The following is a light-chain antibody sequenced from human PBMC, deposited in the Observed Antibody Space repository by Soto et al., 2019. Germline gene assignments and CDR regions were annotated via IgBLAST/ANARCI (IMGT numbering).Light chain of an antibody. CDR1: QSVSDN. CDR2: GDS. CDR3: QQYHKWPPST. J-gene: IGKJ1*01. Sequence: EIGMTQSPSTLSVSPGERVTLSWRASQSVSDNLAWYQQKPVQAPRLLIYGDSTRAAGIPARFSGSGCGTEFTLTISSLQSEDVAIYYCQQYHKWPPSTFGQGTKVDIK. V-gene: IGKV3D-15*01.